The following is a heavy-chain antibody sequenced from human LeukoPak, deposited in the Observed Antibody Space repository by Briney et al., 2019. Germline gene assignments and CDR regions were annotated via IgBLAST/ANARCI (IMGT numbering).Heavy chain of an antibody. V-gene: IGHV4-59*12. CDR1: PGSIRSYY. CDR3: ARDEFYGSGSWDYYYYMDV. D-gene: IGHD3-10*01. Sequence: SETLSLTCTVSPGSIRSYYWSWIRQPPGKGLEWIGTLYYSGKTYYNPSLKSRVTISIDTSKNQFSLKLTSATAADTAVYYCARDEFYGSGSWDYYYYMDVWGKGTTVTISS. CDR2: LYYSGKT. J-gene: IGHJ6*03.